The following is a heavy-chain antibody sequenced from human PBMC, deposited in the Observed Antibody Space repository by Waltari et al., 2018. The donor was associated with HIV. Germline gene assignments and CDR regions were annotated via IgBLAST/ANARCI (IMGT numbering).Heavy chain of an antibody. D-gene: IGHD3-10*01. V-gene: IGHV3-23*01. J-gene: IGHJ3*01. Sequence: QLLDSWGGLVRLGGSLSFSWAASGLTFTDLAMDWVRQAPGKGLEWVSAIRGGGETFYADSVKGRFTISRDNSKNTLYLQMNSLRADDAAVYYCVKDSGRAADVFDLWGQGTMVTVST. CDR1: GLTFTDLA. CDR2: IRGGGET. CDR3: VKDSGRAADVFDL.